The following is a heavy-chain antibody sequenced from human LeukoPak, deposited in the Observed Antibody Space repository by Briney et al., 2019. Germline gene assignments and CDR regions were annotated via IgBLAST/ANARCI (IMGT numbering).Heavy chain of an antibody. D-gene: IGHD3-3*01. Sequence: ASVKVSCKASGYTFTGYYMHWVRQAPGQGLEWMGWIKPNSGGTNYAQKFQGRVTMTRDTSISTAYMELSRLRSDDTAVYYCATYPPIFGVVIDAFDIWGQGTMVTVSS. V-gene: IGHV1-2*02. CDR3: ATYPPIFGVVIDAFDI. J-gene: IGHJ3*02. CDR1: GYTFTGYY. CDR2: IKPNSGGT.